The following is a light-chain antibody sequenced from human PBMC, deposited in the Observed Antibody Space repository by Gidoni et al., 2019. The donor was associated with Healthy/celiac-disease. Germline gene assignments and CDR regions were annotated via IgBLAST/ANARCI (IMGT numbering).Light chain of an antibody. Sequence: DIQLTQSPSFLSASVGDRVTITCRASQGISSYLAWYQQKPGKDPKLLIYDASTLQSGVPSSCSGSGSGREFTLTISSLQPEDFATYYCQQLNSYPPTFGQGTRLEIK. CDR1: QGISSY. CDR3: QQLNSYPPT. J-gene: IGKJ5*01. V-gene: IGKV1-9*01. CDR2: DAS.